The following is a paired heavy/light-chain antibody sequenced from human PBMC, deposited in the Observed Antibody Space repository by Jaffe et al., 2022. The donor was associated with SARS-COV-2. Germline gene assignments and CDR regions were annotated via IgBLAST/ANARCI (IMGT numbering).Light chain of an antibody. CDR1: STDVGRYKY. V-gene: IGLV2-8*01. J-gene: IGLJ2*01. CDR3: SSYGGSHNLI. Sequence: QSALTQPPSASGSPGQSVTISCTGTSTDVGRYKYVSWYQQHPGKAPKLMIYEVSKRPSGVPDRFSGSKSGNTASLTVSGLQAEDEADYYCSSYGGSHNLIFGGGTKLTVL. CDR2: EVS.
Heavy chain of an antibody. CDR1: GFTVSTSY. CDR2: IYSGGAT. V-gene: IGHV3-66*02. J-gene: IGHJ6*02. Sequence: EVQLVESGGGLVQPGGSLRLSCAASGFTVSTSYMNWVRQAPGKGLEWVSVIYSGGATYYVESVKGRFTISRDESKNTLYLQMNSLTTEDTAVYYCARWLPGAGQHGMDVWGQGTTVTVSS. D-gene: IGHD3-10*01. CDR3: ARWLPGAGQHGMDV.